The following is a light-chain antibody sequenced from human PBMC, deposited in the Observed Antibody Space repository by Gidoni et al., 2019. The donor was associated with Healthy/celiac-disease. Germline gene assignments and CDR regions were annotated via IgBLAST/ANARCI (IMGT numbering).Light chain of an antibody. V-gene: IGKV1-33*01. Sequence: DIHMTQSPSSLSASVGDRVTITCQASQDISNYLNWYQQKPGKAPKLLIYDASNLETGVPSRFSGSGSGTEFNFTISSLQPEDIETYYCQQYDNLPPYSFGQGTKLEIK. J-gene: IGKJ2*03. CDR1: QDISNY. CDR2: DAS. CDR3: QQYDNLPPYS.